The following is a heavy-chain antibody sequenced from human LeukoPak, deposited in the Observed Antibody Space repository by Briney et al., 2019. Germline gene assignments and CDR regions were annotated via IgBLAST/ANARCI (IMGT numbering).Heavy chain of an antibody. J-gene: IGHJ5*02. Sequence: ESSETLSLTCTVSGGSISSYYWSWIRQPAGKGLEWIGRIYTSGSTNYNPSLKSRVTMSVDTSKNQFSLKLSSVTAADTAVYYCARAEGVVAATFFRYWFDPWGQGTLVTVSS. CDR3: ARAEGVVAATFFRYWFDP. D-gene: IGHD2-15*01. V-gene: IGHV4-4*07. CDR1: GGSISSYY. CDR2: IYTSGST.